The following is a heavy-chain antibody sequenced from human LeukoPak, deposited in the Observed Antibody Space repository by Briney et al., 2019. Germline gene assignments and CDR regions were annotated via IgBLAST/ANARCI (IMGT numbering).Heavy chain of an antibody. CDR3: ARAFQSLGGLSLPDY. CDR2: IHPSTGNT. V-gene: IGHV7-4-1*02. CDR1: GYTFTSYA. J-gene: IGHJ4*02. Sequence: ASVKVSCKASGYTFTSYAMNWVRQAPGQGLEWMGWIHPSTGNTTYAQVFTGRFVFSLDTSVSTTYLQISSLKAEDTAVYFCARAFQSLGGLSLPDYWGQGTLVTVSS. D-gene: IGHD3-16*02.